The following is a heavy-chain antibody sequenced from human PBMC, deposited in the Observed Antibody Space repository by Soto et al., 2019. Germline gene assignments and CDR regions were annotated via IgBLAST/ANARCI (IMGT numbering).Heavy chain of an antibody. J-gene: IGHJ4*02. CDR3: ARDGVGHTTFFGYFDY. D-gene: IGHD1-26*01. CDR2: IRYDVSNI. CDR1: GVTVSGLG. V-gene: IGHV3-33*01. Sequence: LRLSCAAPGVTVSGLGRHWVHQAQGKGLEWVAVIRYDVSNIYYADAVKGRFTISRDNSKDTLYLQMNSLRADDTAVYYCARDGVGHTTFFGYFDYWGQGTLVTVSS.